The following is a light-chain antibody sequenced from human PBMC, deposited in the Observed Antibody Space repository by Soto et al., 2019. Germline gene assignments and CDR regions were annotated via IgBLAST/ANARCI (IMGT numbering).Light chain of an antibody. J-gene: IGKJ4*01. V-gene: IGKV3-15*01. CDR3: QQHNNWPLT. CDR1: QSVSSN. Sequence: EIVMTQSPATLSVSPGERATLSCRASQSVSSNLAWYQQKPGQAPRLLIYGASTRATGIPARFSGSGSGTEFTLTISSLQPEDFAVYYCQQHNNWPLTFGGGTKVDI. CDR2: GAS.